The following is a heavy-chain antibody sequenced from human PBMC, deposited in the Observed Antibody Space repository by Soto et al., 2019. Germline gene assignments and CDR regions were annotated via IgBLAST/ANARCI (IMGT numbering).Heavy chain of an antibody. V-gene: IGHV4-39*01. J-gene: IGHJ5*02. D-gene: IGHD2-15*01. Sequence: SETLSLTCTVSGGSISSSSDYWGWIRQPPGKGLEWIGSIYYSGSTYYNPSLKSRVTISVDTSKNQFSLKLSSVTAADTAVYYCARHRVVAATHPFNNWFDPWGQGTLVTVSS. CDR3: ARHRVVAATHPFNNWFDP. CDR2: IYYSGST. CDR1: GGSISSSSDY.